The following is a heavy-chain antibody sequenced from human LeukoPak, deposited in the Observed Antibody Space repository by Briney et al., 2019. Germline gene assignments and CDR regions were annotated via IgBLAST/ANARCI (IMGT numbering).Heavy chain of an antibody. CDR3: AKDSKGITIFGVVITHFDY. CDR2: ISGSGGST. Sequence: GGSLRLSCAASGFTFSSYAMSWVRQAPGKGLEWVSAISGSGGSTYYADSVKGRFTISRDNSKNTLYLQMNSLRAEDTAVYYCAKDSKGITIFGVVITHFDYWGQGTLVTVSS. V-gene: IGHV3-23*01. CDR1: GFTFSSYA. D-gene: IGHD3-3*01. J-gene: IGHJ4*02.